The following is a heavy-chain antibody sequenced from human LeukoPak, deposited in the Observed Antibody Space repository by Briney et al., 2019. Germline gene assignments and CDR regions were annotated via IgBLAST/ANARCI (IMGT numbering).Heavy chain of an antibody. CDR3: ARHDGYSSSWYDY. CDR2: IYPGDSDT. CDR1: GYSFPSYW. D-gene: IGHD6-13*01. J-gene: IGHJ4*02. V-gene: IGHV5-51*01. Sequence: GESLKISCKGSGYSFPSYWIAWVRQMPGKGLEWMGIIYPGDSDTRYSPSFQGQVTFSADKSISAAYLQWSSLKASDTAIYYCARHDGYSSSWYDYWGRGTLVTVSS.